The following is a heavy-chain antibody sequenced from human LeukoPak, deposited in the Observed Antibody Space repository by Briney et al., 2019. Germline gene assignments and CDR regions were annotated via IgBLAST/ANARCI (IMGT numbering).Heavy chain of an antibody. CDR3: ARDLILADSSGSSAHDF. Sequence: ESGGSLRLSCAASGFTFSTYNMNWVRQSPGKGLEWVSSISDSTNYIYYADSVKGRFTISRDNAKNSLYLQMNSLRDEDTAVYYCARDLILADSSGSSAHDFWGQGTLVTVSS. V-gene: IGHV3-21*01. J-gene: IGHJ4*02. D-gene: IGHD2-15*01. CDR2: ISDSTNYI. CDR1: GFTFSTYN.